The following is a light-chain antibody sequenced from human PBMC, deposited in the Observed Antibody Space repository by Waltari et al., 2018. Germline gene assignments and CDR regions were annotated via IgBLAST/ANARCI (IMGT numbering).Light chain of an antibody. J-gene: IGKJ4*01. V-gene: IGKV3-20*01. Sequence: EIVLTQSPGTLSLSPGERAPLSCRASQRVSSSYLAWYQQKPGQAPRLLIYGASSRATGIPDRFSGSGSGTDFTLTISRLEPEDFAMFYCQQYGSSTGLTFGGGTKVEIK. CDR1: QRVSSSY. CDR2: GAS. CDR3: QQYGSSTGLT.